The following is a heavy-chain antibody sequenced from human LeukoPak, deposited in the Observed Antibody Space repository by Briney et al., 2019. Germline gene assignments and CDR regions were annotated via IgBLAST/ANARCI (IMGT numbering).Heavy chain of an antibody. CDR2: ISGSGGST. CDR1: GFTFSSYA. CDR3: ARAGEMATIPDY. V-gene: IGHV3-23*01. J-gene: IGHJ4*02. D-gene: IGHD5-24*01. Sequence: GGSLRLSCAASGFTFSSYAMSWVRQAPGKGLEWVSAISGSGGSTYYADSVKGRFTISRDNSKNTLYLQMNSLRAEDTAVYYCARAGEMATIPDYWGQGTLVTVSS.